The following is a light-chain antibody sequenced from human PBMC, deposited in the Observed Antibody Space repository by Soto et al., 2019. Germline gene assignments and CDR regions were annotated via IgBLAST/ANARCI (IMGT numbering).Light chain of an antibody. CDR1: QSISSW. CDR2: DAS. V-gene: IGKV1-5*01. Sequence: DIQMTHSPSTLSASVGDRVTITCRASQSISSWLAWYQQKPGKAPKLLIYDASSLESGVPSRFSGSGSGTEFTLTISSLQPDDFATYYCQQYNSYSTFGQGTKGISN. CDR3: QQYNSYST. J-gene: IGKJ1*01.